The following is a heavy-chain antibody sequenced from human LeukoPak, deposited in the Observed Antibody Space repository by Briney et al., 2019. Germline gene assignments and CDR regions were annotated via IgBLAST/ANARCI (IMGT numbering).Heavy chain of an antibody. CDR1: GLTFSSYG. J-gene: IGHJ4*02. CDR3: AATRGAMVRSRLDY. Sequence: PGGSLRLSCAASGLTFSSYGMHWVRQAPGKGLEWVAFIRYDGSNKYYADSVKGRFTISRDNSKNTLYLQMNSLRAEHTAVYYCAATRGAMVRSRLDYWGQGTLVTVSS. D-gene: IGHD5-18*01. CDR2: IRYDGSNK. V-gene: IGHV3-30*02.